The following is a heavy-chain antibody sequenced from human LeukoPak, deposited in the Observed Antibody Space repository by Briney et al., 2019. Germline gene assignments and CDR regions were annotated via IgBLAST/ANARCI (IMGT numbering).Heavy chain of an antibody. Sequence: SETLSLTCTVSGGSISSSSYYWGWIRQPPGKGLEWIGSIYYSGSTYYNPSLKSRVTISVDASKNQFSLKLSSVTAADTAVYYCARVITMVRGVITKDDAFDIWGQGTMVTVSS. V-gene: IGHV4-39*07. J-gene: IGHJ3*02. CDR1: GGSISSSSYY. CDR2: IYYSGST. CDR3: ARVITMVRGVITKDDAFDI. D-gene: IGHD3-10*01.